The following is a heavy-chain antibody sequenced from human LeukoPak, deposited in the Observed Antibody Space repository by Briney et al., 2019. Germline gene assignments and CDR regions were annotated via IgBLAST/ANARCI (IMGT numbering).Heavy chain of an antibody. D-gene: IGHD1-26*01. J-gene: IGHJ3*02. Sequence: PSETLSLTCTVSGGSISTFYWSWIRQPPGKGLEWIAYIDYTASTNYNPSLKSRVTISVDTSKNQFSLKLSSVTAADTAVYYCARDSRRELLHAFDIWGQGTMVTVSS. V-gene: IGHV4-59*01. CDR3: ARDSRRELLHAFDI. CDR2: IDYTAST. CDR1: GGSISTFY.